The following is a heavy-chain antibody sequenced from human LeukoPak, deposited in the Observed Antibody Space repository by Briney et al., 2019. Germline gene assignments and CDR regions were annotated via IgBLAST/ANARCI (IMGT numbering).Heavy chain of an antibody. J-gene: IGHJ4*02. D-gene: IGHD5-18*01. CDR3: AKNRGYTYGLGFDS. Sequence: GGSLRLSCAASGFTFDDYAMHWVRQAAGKGLEWVSLISWDGGNTYYGDSVKGRFTMSRDNSKNSLYLQMNNLRAEDTAFYYCAKNRGYTYGLGFDSWGQGTLVTVSS. V-gene: IGHV3-43D*03. CDR2: ISWDGGNT. CDR1: GFTFDDYA.